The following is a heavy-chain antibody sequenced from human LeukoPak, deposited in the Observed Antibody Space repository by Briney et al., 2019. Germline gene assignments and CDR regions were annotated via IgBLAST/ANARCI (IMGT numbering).Heavy chain of an antibody. Sequence: PVKVSCTSAVGTFTSYAISRGRQAPGQGREWGGGISPILGVANSAQKYQGRVTITADKSTSTAYMEVSSLRSEDTAVYYCARDSIYYGSGMNWFDPWGQGTLVTVSS. V-gene: IGHV1-69*10. CDR1: VGTFTSYA. D-gene: IGHD3-10*01. CDR2: ISPILGVA. J-gene: IGHJ5*02. CDR3: ARDSIYYGSGMNWFDP.